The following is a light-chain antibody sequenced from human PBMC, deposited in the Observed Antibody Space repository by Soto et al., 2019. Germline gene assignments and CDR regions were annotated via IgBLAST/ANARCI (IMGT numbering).Light chain of an antibody. CDR3: QQFSNYPST. J-gene: IGKJ2*01. Sequence: AVQLTQSPSSLSASVGDRVTITCRASQGISSALAWYQQNPGKAPKLLIYDASSLDSGVPSRFSGSGSGTDFTLTISSLQPEDFATYYCQQFSNYPSTFGQGTKLEIK. CDR1: QGISSA. CDR2: DAS. V-gene: IGKV1D-13*01.